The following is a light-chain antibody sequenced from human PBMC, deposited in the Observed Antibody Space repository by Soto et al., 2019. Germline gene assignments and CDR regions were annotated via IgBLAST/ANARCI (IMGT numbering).Light chain of an antibody. CDR1: TSNIGSNP. Sequence: QSVLTQPPSASGTPGQRVTISCSGTTSNIGSNPVNWYQQLPGTAPKLLIYSNIQRPSGFPDRLSGSKSGTSASLAIRGLQSEDEAYYYCAAWDDSLNGYVFGNGTKLTVL. V-gene: IGLV1-44*01. CDR2: SNI. J-gene: IGLJ1*01. CDR3: AAWDDSLNGYV.